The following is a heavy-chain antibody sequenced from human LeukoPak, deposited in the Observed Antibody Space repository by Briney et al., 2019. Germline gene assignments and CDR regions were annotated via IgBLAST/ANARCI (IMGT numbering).Heavy chain of an antibody. Sequence: SVKVSCKASGGTFSSYAISWVRQAPGQGLEWMGRIIPILGIANYAQKFQGRVTITADKSTSTAYMELSSLRSEDTAVYYCARVYYDFWSGNHYYYYGMDVWGQGTTVTVSS. D-gene: IGHD3-3*01. CDR1: GGTFSSYA. CDR2: IIPILGIA. CDR3: ARVYYDFWSGNHYYYYGMDV. V-gene: IGHV1-69*04. J-gene: IGHJ6*02.